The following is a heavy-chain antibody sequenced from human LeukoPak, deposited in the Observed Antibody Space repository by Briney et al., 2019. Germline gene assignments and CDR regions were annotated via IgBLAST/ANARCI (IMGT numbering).Heavy chain of an antibody. D-gene: IGHD5/OR15-5a*01. J-gene: IGHJ4*02. CDR1: GSPFASYW. V-gene: IGHV5-51*01. Sequence: GESLKISFKGSGSPFASYWIGWVRPMPGKGLEWMGIIYPGDSDTRYSPSFQGQVTISADKFISTAYLQWSSLKASDTAMYYCARLTYAVYGYWGQGTLVTVSS. CDR2: IYPGDSDT. CDR3: ARLTYAVYGY.